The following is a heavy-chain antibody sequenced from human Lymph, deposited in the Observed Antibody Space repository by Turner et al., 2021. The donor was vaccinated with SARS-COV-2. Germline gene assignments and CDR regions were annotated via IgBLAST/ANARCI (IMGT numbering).Heavy chain of an antibody. Sequence: QVQLQQWCSGLLKPSETLSLTCAVYGGSFNGYYWSWIRQPTGKGLEWIGEINHSGSTNYNPSLRSRITISVDTSKNQVSLKMSSVTAADTAVYYCARLNPPEVGGGDWFDPWGQGTLVTVSS. D-gene: IGHD2-21*01. CDR2: INHSGST. J-gene: IGHJ5*02. CDR1: GGSFNGYY. CDR3: ARLNPPEVGGGDWFDP. V-gene: IGHV4-34*01.